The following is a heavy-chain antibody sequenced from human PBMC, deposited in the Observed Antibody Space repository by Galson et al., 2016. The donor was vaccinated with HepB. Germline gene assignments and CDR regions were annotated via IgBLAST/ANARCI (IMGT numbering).Heavy chain of an antibody. CDR2: MYYSGST. D-gene: IGHD6-13*01. CDR1: GGSISPYS. CDR3: ARFSWVSYFDF. Sequence: ETLSLTCTVSGGSISPYSWSWIRQPPGKGLEWLGYMYYSGSTTYNPSLRSRVSISIDTSTDQFSLKLKSVTAADTAVYYCARFSWVSYFDFWGQGTLVTVPP. V-gene: IGHV4-59*01. J-gene: IGHJ4*02.